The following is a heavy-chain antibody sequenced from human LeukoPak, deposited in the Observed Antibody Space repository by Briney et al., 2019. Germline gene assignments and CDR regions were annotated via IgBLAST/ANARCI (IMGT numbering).Heavy chain of an antibody. CDR1: AFSFAGYS. D-gene: IGHD3-22*01. CDR2: ISSEGSFT. J-gene: IGHJ1*01. V-gene: IGHV3-21*04. Sequence: GGSLRLSCVGSAFSFAGYSMNWVRQAQGKGLQWIATISSEGSFTSYADPVKGRFTISRDNAKNSLYLQMNSLRADDTAVYYCARDFGDTSDTYFQHWGQGTLVTVSS. CDR3: ARDFGDTSDTYFQH.